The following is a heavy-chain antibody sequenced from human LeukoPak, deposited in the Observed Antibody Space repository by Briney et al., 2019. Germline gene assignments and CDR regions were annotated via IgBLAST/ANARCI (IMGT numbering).Heavy chain of an antibody. J-gene: IGHJ5*02. V-gene: IGHV1-2*06. Sequence: ASVKVSCKASGYTFTGYYMHWVRQAPGQGLEWMGRINPNSGGTNYAQKFQGRVTMTRDTSISTAYMELSRLRSDDTAVYYCAGSAITMVRGVINWFDPWGQGTLVTVSS. CDR2: INPNSGGT. CDR3: AGSAITMVRGVINWFDP. D-gene: IGHD3-10*01. CDR1: GYTFTGYY.